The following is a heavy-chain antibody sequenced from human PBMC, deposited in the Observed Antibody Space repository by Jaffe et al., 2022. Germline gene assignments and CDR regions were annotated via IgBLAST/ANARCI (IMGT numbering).Heavy chain of an antibody. V-gene: IGHV3-23*01. J-gene: IGHJ4*02. CDR2: ISGSGGST. Sequence: EVQLLESGGGLVQPGGSLRLSCAASGFTFSSYAMNWVRQAPGKGLEWVSGISGSGGSTYYADSVKGRFTISRDNSKNTLYLQMNSLRAEDTAVYYCAKGWSGTYSSGFDYWGQGTLVTVSS. D-gene: IGHD3-10*01. CDR3: AKGWSGTYSSGFDY. CDR1: GFTFSSYA.